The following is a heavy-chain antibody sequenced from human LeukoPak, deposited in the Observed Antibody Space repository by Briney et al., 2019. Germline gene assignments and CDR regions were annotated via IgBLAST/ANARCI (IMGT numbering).Heavy chain of an antibody. J-gene: IGHJ5*02. CDR1: GGSISSGGYY. D-gene: IGHD1-7*01. CDR3: ARDFHLTGATSRWFDP. Sequence: SETLSLTCTVSGGSISSGGYYWSWSRHHPGKGLESIGYIYYSGSTYYNPSLKSRVTLSVDTSKNQFSLKLTSVTAADTAVYYCARDFHLTGATSRWFDPWGQGTLVTVSS. V-gene: IGHV4-31*03. CDR2: IYYSGST.